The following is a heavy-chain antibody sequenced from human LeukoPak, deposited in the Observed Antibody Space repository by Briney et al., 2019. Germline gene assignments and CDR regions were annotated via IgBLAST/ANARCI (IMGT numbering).Heavy chain of an antibody. D-gene: IGHD3-10*01. CDR2: INYSGTT. CDR1: GGSVSSSSYY. Sequence: PSETLSLTCSVSGGSVSSSSYYWGWIRAPPGKGLEWIGSINYSGTTYYHPSLKSRVTISIDTSKNQFSLKLSSVTAADTAVYYCARVRSYYGSVTGKSYYFDYWGRGTLVTVSS. CDR3: ARVRSYYGSVTGKSYYFDY. V-gene: IGHV4-39*07. J-gene: IGHJ4*02.